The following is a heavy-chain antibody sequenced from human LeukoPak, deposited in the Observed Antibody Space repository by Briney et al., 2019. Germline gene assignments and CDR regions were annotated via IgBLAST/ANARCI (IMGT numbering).Heavy chain of an antibody. Sequence: SETLSLTCTVSGGSISSYYWSWIRQPPGKGLEWIGYIYYSGSTDYNPSLKSRVTISVDTSKNQFSLKLSSVTAADTAVYYCARGHCSSTSCYWDWFDPWGQGTLVTVSS. J-gene: IGHJ5*02. D-gene: IGHD2-2*01. CDR1: GGSISSYY. CDR3: ARGHCSSTSCYWDWFDP. CDR2: IYYSGST. V-gene: IGHV4-59*01.